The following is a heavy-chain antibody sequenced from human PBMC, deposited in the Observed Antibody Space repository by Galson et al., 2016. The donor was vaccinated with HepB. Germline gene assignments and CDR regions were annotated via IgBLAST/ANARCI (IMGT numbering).Heavy chain of an antibody. V-gene: IGHV3-7*04. CDR2: IKQDGSEI. CDR1: RFSLSAHW. D-gene: IGHD3-22*01. Sequence: SLRLSCAASRFSLSAHWMSWVRQAPGKGLEWVANIKQDGSEIYFVDSVKGRFTISRDNADNSLYLEMNSLRAEDTAVYYCSREYFDVSGYYYMAVRYFDLWGRGTLVTVSS. CDR3: SREYFDVSGYYYMAVRYFDL. J-gene: IGHJ2*01.